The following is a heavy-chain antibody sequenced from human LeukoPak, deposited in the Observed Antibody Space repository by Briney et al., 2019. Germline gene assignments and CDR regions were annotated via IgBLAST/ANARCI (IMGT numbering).Heavy chain of an antibody. CDR3: ARDPRLGSGYYSYFDY. CDR2: INSDGSWT. V-gene: IGHV3-74*01. D-gene: IGHD3-22*01. J-gene: IGHJ4*02. CDR1: GNYW. Sequence: GGPLGLSCAASGNYWMHWVRQAPGKGLVWVSHINSDGSWTSYADSVKGRFTISRDNAKNSLYLQMNSLRAEDTAVYYCARDPRLGSGYYSYFDYWGQGTLVTVSS.